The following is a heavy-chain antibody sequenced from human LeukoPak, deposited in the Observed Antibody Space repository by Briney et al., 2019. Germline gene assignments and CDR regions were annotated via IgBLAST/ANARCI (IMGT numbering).Heavy chain of an antibody. CDR1: GFTFSRYA. Sequence: GGSLRLSCAASGFTFSRYAMSWVRQAPGKGLEWVSGISGSGGSTYYADSVKGRFTISRDNSKNTLYLQMNSLRAEDTAVYYCARLFPVLYYFDYWGQGTLVTVSS. V-gene: IGHV3-23*01. CDR2: ISGSGGST. D-gene: IGHD2-21*01. CDR3: ARLFPVLYYFDY. J-gene: IGHJ4*02.